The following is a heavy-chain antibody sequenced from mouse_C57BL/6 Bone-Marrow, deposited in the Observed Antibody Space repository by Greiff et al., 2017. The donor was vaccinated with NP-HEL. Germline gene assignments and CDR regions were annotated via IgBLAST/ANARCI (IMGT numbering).Heavy chain of an antibody. CDR1: GFNIKDDY. D-gene: IGHD1-1*01. Sequence: VQLQQSGAELVRPGASVKLSCTASGFNIKDDYMHWVKQRPEQGLEWIGWLDPENGDTEYASKFQGKATITADTSSNTAYLQLSSLTSEDTAVYYCTSTVVDYWGQGTTLTVSS. CDR3: TSTVVDY. V-gene: IGHV14-4*01. CDR2: LDPENGDT. J-gene: IGHJ2*01.